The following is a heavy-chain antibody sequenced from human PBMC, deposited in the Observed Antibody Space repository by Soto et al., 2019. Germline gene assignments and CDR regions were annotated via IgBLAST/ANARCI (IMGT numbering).Heavy chain of an antibody. CDR3: ASLLLSWGSGPLPKYYYGMDV. J-gene: IGHJ6*02. D-gene: IGHD3-16*01. Sequence: ASVKVSCKASGYTFTSYYINWVRQATGQGLEWMGWMNPNSGNTGYAQKFQGRVTMTRNTSISTAYMELSSLRSEDTAVYYCASLLLSWGSGPLPKYYYGMDVWGQGTTVTSP. V-gene: IGHV1-8*01. CDR2: MNPNSGNT. CDR1: GYTFTSYY.